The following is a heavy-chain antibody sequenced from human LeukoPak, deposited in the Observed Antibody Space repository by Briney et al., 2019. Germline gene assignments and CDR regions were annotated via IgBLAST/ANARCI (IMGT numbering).Heavy chain of an antibody. V-gene: IGHV4-34*01. CDR2: INHSGST. CDR3: ARVDSSSWTVWEDY. J-gene: IGHJ4*02. CDR1: GFTFSSYA. Sequence: TGGSLRLSCAASGFTFSSYARSWIRQPPGKGLEWIGEINHSGSTNYNPSLKSRVTISVDTSKNQFSLKLSSVTAADTAVYYCARVDSSSWTVWEDYWGQGTLVTVSS. D-gene: IGHD6-13*01.